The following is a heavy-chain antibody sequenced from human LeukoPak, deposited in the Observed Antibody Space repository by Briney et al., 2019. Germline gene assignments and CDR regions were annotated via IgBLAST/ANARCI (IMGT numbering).Heavy chain of an antibody. Sequence: SQTLSLTCTVSGGSISSGDYYWSWIRQPPGKGLEWIGYIYYSGSTYYNPSLKSRVTISVDTSKNQFSLKLSSVTAADTAVYYCATSRNLPPSRFDYWGQGTLVTVSS. D-gene: IGHD1-14*01. V-gene: IGHV4-30-4*01. CDR3: ATSRNLPPSRFDY. CDR2: IYYSGST. CDR1: GGSISSGDYY. J-gene: IGHJ4*02.